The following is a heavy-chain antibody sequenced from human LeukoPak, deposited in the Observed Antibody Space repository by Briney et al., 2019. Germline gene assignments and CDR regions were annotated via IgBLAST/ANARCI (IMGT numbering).Heavy chain of an antibody. J-gene: IGHJ4*02. CDR1: GFTFNNYE. Sequence: PGGSLRLSCAASGFTFNNYEMNWLRQAPGKGLEWVSYISGGGDTIYYADSVKGRFTISRDSAKSSLYLQMNSLRAEDTAVYFCARKIAGTTYFGNWGQGTLVTVSS. D-gene: IGHD1-7*01. CDR3: ARKIAGTTYFGN. CDR2: ISGGGDTI. V-gene: IGHV3-48*03.